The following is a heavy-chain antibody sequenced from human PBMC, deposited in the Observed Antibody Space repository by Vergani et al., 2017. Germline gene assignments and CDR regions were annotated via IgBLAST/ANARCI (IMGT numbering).Heavy chain of an antibody. Sequence: VELLESGGGLAQPGGSLRVSCSASGFRVTTYYMSWVRQAPGKGLEWVSVIKSDGITSYAESVKGRLTISRDTSRNAVYLQMNILRVEDTGVYYCTRSECSGTTCYAHYFDLWGHGILVTVSS. V-gene: IGHV3-66*02. CDR2: IKSDGIT. CDR1: GFRVTTYY. CDR3: TRSECSGTTCYAHYFDL. D-gene: IGHD2/OR15-2a*01. J-gene: IGHJ4*01.